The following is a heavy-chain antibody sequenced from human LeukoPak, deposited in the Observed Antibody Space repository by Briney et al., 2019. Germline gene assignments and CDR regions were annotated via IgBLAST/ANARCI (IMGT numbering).Heavy chain of an antibody. CDR2: IYWNDDK. CDR3: ANTPPLYHFDY. CDR1: GFSLSTSGVG. V-gene: IGHV2-5*01. Sequence: SGPTLVKPTQTLTLTCTFSGFSLSTSGVGVGWIRQPPGKALEWLALIYWNDDKRYSPSLKSRLTITKDTSKNQVVLTMTNMDPVDTATYYRANTPPLYHFDYWGQGTLVTVSS. J-gene: IGHJ4*02. D-gene: IGHD2-2*02.